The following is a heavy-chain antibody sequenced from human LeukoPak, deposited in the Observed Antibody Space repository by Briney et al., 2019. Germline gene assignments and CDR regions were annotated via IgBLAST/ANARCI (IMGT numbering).Heavy chain of an antibody. D-gene: IGHD3-22*01. CDR1: GFTFSSYA. Sequence: GASLRLSCAASGFTFSSYAMSWVRQAPGKGLEWVSAISGSGGSTYYADSVKGRFTISRDNSKNMLYLQMNSLRAEDTAVYYCAKDLTMIVANWFDPWGQGTLVTVSS. V-gene: IGHV3-23*01. J-gene: IGHJ5*02. CDR3: AKDLTMIVANWFDP. CDR2: ISGSGGST.